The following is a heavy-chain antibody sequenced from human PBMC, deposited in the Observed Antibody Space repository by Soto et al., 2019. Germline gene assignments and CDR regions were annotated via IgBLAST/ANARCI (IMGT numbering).Heavy chain of an antibody. CDR2: IIPILGIA. D-gene: IGHD3-10*01. V-gene: IGHV1-69*02. CDR3: ASGRFGDVPIDY. Sequence: GASVKVSCKASGGTFSSYTISWVRQAPGQGLEWMGRIIPILGIANYAQKFQGRVTITADKSTSTAYMELSSLRSEDTAEYYCASGRFGDVPIDYWGQGTLVTVSS. CDR1: GGTFSSYT. J-gene: IGHJ4*02.